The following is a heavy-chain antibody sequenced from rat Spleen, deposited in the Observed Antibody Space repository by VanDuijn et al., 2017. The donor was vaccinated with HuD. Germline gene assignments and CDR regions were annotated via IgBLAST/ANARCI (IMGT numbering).Heavy chain of an antibody. J-gene: IGHJ2*01. Sequence: QVQLKESGPDLVQPSQTLSLTCTVSGFSLLSYGVSWVRQPPGKGLEWIAGISSGGNTYHNSVLKSRLSISRDTSKSQVFLKMNSLQSEDTAMYFCARWRYTTDWFGYWGQGVMVTVSS. CDR1: GFSLLSYG. CDR3: ARWRYTTDWFGY. V-gene: IGHV2S8*01. CDR2: ISSGGNT. D-gene: IGHD1-6*01.